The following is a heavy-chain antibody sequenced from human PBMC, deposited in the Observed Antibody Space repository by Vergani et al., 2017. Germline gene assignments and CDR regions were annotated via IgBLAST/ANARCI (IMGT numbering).Heavy chain of an antibody. CDR2: LITSGSTL. Sequence: EVQLLDSGGGLVQPGRSLPLSSPASLFTFTPYPLRWVPPSPATGLSCVSYLITSGSTLYYADSVKGRFTISSDNAKNSLYLQMNSLRAEDTAVYYCARGSNYYYYMDVWGKGTTVTVSS. CDR3: ARGSNYYYYMDV. J-gene: IGHJ6*03. V-gene: IGHV3-48*04. CDR1: LFTFTPYP.